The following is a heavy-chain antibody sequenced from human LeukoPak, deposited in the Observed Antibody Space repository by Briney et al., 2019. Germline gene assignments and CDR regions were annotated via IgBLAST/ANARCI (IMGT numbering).Heavy chain of an antibody. J-gene: IGHJ6*02. D-gene: IGHD2-2*01. CDR1: GYTFTSYD. CDR2: MNPNSGNT. Sequence: ASVKVSCKASGYTFTSYDINWVRQATGQGLEWMGWMNPNSGNTGYAQKFQGRVTMTRNTSISTAYMELSSLRSEDTAVYYCARDCSPEYQLLLWYYYYGMDVWGQGTTVTVSS. V-gene: IGHV1-8*01. CDR3: ARDCSPEYQLLLWYYYYGMDV.